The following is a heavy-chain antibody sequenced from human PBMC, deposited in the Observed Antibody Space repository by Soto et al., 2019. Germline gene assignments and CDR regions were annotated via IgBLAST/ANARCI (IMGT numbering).Heavy chain of an antibody. J-gene: IGHJ5*02. CDR1: GYTFTSYA. V-gene: IGHV1-3*01. Sequence: QVPLVQSGAEVKKPGASVKVSCKASGYTFTSYAMHWVRQAPGQRLEWMGWINAGNGNTKYSQKFQGRVTITRDTSASTAYMELSSLRSEDTAVYYCAREGGYCSGGSCYSFPWFDPWGQGTLVTVSS. CDR2: INAGNGNT. D-gene: IGHD2-15*01. CDR3: AREGGYCSGGSCYSFPWFDP.